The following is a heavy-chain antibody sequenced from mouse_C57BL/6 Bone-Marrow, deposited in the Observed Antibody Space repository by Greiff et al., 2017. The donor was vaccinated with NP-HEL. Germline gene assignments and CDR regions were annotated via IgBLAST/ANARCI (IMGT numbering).Heavy chain of an antibody. Sequence: VKLQQSGAELARPGASVKLSCKASGYTFTSYGISWVKQRTGQGLEWIGEIYPRSGNTYYNEKFKGKATLTADKSSSTAYMELRSLTSEDSAVYFCAAYYYGRNWYFDYWGQGTTLTVSS. V-gene: IGHV1-81*01. CDR2: IYPRSGNT. J-gene: IGHJ2*01. CDR3: AAYYYGRNWYFDY. CDR1: GYTFTSYG. D-gene: IGHD1-1*01.